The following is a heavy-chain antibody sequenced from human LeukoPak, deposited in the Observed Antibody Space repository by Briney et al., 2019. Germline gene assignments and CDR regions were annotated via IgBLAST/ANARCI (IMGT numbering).Heavy chain of an antibody. CDR3: ARCSGWAFKN. CDR2: INQDGSEK. D-gene: IGHD6-19*01. Sequence: PGGSLRLSCAASGFTFSNCRMSWVRQAPGKGLEWVANINQDGSEKNYVDSVKGRFTISRDSAKNSLYLQMDSLRVEDTAIYYCARCSGWAFKNWGQGTLVTVSS. V-gene: IGHV3-7*01. CDR1: GFTFSNCR. J-gene: IGHJ4*02.